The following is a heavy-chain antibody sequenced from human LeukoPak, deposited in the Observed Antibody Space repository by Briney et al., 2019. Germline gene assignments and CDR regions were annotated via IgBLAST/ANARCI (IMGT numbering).Heavy chain of an antibody. J-gene: IGHJ5*02. Sequence: PGASLRLSCAPSGLTFRSYDMNSVRPAPGRGLEGVANISSRSTTMYYADSVKGRFTISRDNAKNSLSLQMTSLRGVGTAVYCCARTSHESVLYWSDPWGQGTLVNVSS. V-gene: IGHV3-48*01. D-gene: IGHD3-16*01. CDR2: ISSRSTTM. CDR3: ARTSHESVLYWSDP. CDR1: GLTFRSYD.